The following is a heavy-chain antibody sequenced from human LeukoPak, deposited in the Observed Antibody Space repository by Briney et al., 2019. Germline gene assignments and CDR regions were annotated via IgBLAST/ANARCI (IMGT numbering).Heavy chain of an antibody. CDR3: ARHFGGSGSYPYYFDY. V-gene: IGHV4-59*08. D-gene: IGHD3-10*01. CDR1: GGSISSYY. Sequence: SETLSLTCTVSGGSISSYYWSWIRQPPGKGLEWIGYIYYSGSTNYNPSLKSRVTISVDTSKNQFSLKLSFVTAADTAVYYCARHFGGSGSYPYYFDYWGQGTLVTVSS. J-gene: IGHJ4*02. CDR2: IYYSGST.